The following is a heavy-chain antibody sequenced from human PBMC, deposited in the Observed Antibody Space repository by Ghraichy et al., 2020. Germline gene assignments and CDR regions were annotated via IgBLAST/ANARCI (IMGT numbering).Heavy chain of an antibody. Sequence: GESLNISCAASGFTFSSYAMSWVRQAPGKGLEWVSAISGSGGSTYYADSVKGRFTISRDNSKNTLYLQMNSLRAEDTAVYYCAKSSYYDSSGYSGTFDYWGQGTLVTVSS. J-gene: IGHJ4*02. V-gene: IGHV3-23*01. D-gene: IGHD3-22*01. CDR3: AKSSYYDSSGYSGTFDY. CDR2: ISGSGGST. CDR1: GFTFSSYA.